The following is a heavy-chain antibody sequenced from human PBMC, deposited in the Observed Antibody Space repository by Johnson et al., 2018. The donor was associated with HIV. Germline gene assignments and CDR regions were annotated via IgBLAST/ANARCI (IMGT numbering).Heavy chain of an antibody. CDR3: TTGTSCDGAITFDI. D-gene: IGHD5-12*01. Sequence: VQLVESGGGMVKPGGSLRLSCAASGLIFSNAWMSWVRQAPGKGLEWVGRIKSKTDGGTIDYAAPVKGRFTISRDDSKNTLYLQMSSLKTEDTAVYYCTTGTSCDGAITFDIWGQGTMVTVSS. CDR2: IKSKTDGGTI. J-gene: IGHJ3*02. V-gene: IGHV3-15*01. CDR1: GLIFSNAW.